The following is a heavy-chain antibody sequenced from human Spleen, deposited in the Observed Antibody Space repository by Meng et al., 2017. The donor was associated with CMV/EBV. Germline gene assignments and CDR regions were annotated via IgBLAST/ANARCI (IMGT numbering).Heavy chain of an antibody. J-gene: IGHJ3*01. CDR1: GFTFTNYY. CDR2: INPSGGTP. Sequence: ASVKVSCKASGFTFTNYYMHWVRQAPGQGHEWMGMINPSGGTPSYPQKFQDRVTITRDTSTSTVYMELSRLRSDDTAMYFCARERDDAFDFWGQGTTVTVSS. V-gene: IGHV1-46*01. CDR3: ARERDDAFDF.